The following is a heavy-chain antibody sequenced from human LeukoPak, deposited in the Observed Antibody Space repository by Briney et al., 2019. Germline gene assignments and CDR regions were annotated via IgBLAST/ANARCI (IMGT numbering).Heavy chain of an antibody. CDR2: IYPGDSDT. CDR3: ARPRLAAAEPWIDY. Sequence: GESLQISCQGSGYSFTNYWIGWVRPMPGKGLEWMGIIYPGDSDTRYSPSFQGQVTISADKSISTAYLQWSSLKASDTAMYYCARPRLAAAEPWIDYWGQGTLVTVSS. J-gene: IGHJ4*02. V-gene: IGHV5-51*01. D-gene: IGHD6-13*01. CDR1: GYSFTNYW.